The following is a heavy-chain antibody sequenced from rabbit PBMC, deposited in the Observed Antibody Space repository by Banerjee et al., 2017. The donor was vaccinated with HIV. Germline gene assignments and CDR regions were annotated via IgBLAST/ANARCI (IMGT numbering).Heavy chain of an antibody. D-gene: IGHD1-1*01. J-gene: IGHJ4*01. V-gene: IGHV1S45*01. CDR2: INAATGKP. CDR3: ARDLVGVIGWNFYL. Sequence: QQQLVESGGGLVKPGASLTLTCKASGFSFGDVDVMCWVRQAPGKGLEWIACINAATGKPVYATWAKGRFTISRTSSTTVTLRMTSLTAADRAAYFCARDLVGVIGWNFYLWGPGTLVTVS. CDR1: GFSFGDVDV.